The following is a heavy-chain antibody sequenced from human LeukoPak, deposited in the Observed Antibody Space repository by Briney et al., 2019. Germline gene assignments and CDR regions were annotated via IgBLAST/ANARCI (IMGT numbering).Heavy chain of an antibody. V-gene: IGHV1-3*01. CDR1: GYRFTGYN. CDR2: INAENGDT. D-gene: IGHD1-14*01. J-gene: IGHJ4*02. Sequence: ASVKVSCKASGYRFTGYNIDWVRQAPGQRPEWMGRINAENGDTKYSQKFQGRVTITRDTFACTSYMELSSLRSEDTAVYYCARDQYNVIDSWGQGTLVTVSS. CDR3: ARDQYNVIDS.